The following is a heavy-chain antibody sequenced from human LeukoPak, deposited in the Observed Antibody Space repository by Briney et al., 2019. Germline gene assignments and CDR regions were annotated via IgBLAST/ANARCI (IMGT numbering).Heavy chain of an antibody. CDR3: ARVVEGHYYMDV. J-gene: IGHJ6*03. V-gene: IGHV3-48*04. D-gene: IGHD2-15*01. Sequence: GGSLRLSCAVSGFTFSSHNMNWVRQAPGKGLEWVSYISSSGSTIYYADSVKGRFTISRDNAKNSLYLQMNSLRAEDTAVYYYARVVEGHYYMDVWGKGTTVTVSS. CDR2: ISSSGSTI. CDR1: GFTFSSHN.